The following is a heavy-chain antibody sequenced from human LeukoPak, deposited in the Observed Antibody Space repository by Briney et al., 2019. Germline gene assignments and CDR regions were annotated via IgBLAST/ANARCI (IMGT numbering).Heavy chain of an antibody. J-gene: IGHJ4*02. CDR1: GYTFTNYG. CDR3: ARRELAGSTAYFDY. CDR2: INPSGGST. D-gene: IGHD1-26*01. V-gene: IGHV1-46*01. Sequence: ASVKVSCKASGYTFTNYGINWVRQAPGQGLEWMGIINPSGGSTNYAQDFQGRVTMTRDTSTSTVYMELSSLRSEDTAVYYCARRELAGSTAYFDYWGQGTLVTVSS.